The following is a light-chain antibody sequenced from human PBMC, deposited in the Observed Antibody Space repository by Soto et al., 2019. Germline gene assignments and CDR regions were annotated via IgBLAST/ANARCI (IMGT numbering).Light chain of an antibody. V-gene: IGLV2-8*01. J-gene: IGLJ1*01. CDR3: SSYSISTAYL. CDR1: SSDIGGHDY. CDR2: EVT. Sequence: QSALTQPPSASGSPGQSVTISCTGTSSDIGGHDYVSWYQQHAGKAPKLVISEVTKRPSGVPDRFSGSKSGNTASLTISGLQAEDEADYFCSSYSISTAYLFGTGTKLTVL.